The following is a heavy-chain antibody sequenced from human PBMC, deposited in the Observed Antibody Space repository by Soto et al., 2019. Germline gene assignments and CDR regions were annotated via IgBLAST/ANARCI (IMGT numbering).Heavy chain of an antibody. CDR3: ARLGRYRMGIFDS. V-gene: IGHV4-59*08. D-gene: IGHD7-27*01. CDR1: GGSISSYY. Sequence: QVQLQESGPGLVKPSETLSLTCTVSGGSISSYYWSWIRQPPGKGLEYIGYIYDSGSTNYNPSLKGRVTISVDSSKSQFSLKLSSVTAAETALYYCARLGRYRMGIFDSWGLGTLVTVSS. J-gene: IGHJ4*02. CDR2: IYDSGST.